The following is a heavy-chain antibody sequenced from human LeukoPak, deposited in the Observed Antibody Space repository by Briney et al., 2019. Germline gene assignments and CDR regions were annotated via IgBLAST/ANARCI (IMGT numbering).Heavy chain of an antibody. V-gene: IGHV3-23*01. D-gene: IGHD6-19*01. CDR2: IIGSSGST. CDR1: GFTFSSYA. CDR3: ARDGAVAGKIDY. Sequence: PGGSLRLSCAASGFTFSSYALSWVRQAPGKGLEWVSSIIGSSGSTYYADSVKGRFTISRDNAKNTLYLQMNSLRAEDTAVYYCARDGAVAGKIDYWGQGTLVTVSS. J-gene: IGHJ4*02.